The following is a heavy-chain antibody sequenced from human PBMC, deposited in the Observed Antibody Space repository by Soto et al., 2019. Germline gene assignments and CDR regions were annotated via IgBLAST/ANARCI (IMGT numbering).Heavy chain of an antibody. V-gene: IGHV3-48*01. CDR1: GFTFSVYS. Sequence: EVQLVESGGDLVQRGGSLRLSCVASGFTFSVYSMNWVRQAPGKGLEWFSYITSDTKTIKYADSVKGRFTISRDNAKNSVYMQMNSLSGEDTAVYYCARSVEGHFAYWGQGTVVTVSS. J-gene: IGHJ4*02. D-gene: IGHD6-19*01. CDR2: ITSDTKTI. CDR3: ARSVEGHFAY.